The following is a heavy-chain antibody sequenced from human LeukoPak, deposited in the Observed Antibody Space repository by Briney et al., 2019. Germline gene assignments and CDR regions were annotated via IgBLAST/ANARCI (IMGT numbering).Heavy chain of an antibody. CDR3: ARDFTRTFPYYGLDV. CDR2: VEYSGST. Sequence: SETLSPTCTVSGDSLSPYYWSWIRQSPGKGLEWLGYVEYSGSTDYSPSLKSRVTISVDTSKNQFSLKLNSVVPADTAVYYCARDFTRTFPYYGLDVWGQGTTVTVSS. J-gene: IGHJ6*02. CDR1: GDSLSPYY. V-gene: IGHV4-59*01.